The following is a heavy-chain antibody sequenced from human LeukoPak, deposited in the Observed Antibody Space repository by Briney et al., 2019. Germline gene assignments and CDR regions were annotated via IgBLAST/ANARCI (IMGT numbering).Heavy chain of an antibody. CDR2: ISAYNGNT. Sequence: GASVKVSCKTSGYTFTSYGISWVRQAPGQGLEWMGWISAYNGNTNYAQKLQGRVTMTTDTSTSTAYMELRSLRSDDTAVYYCAREGVGYYDSSGYYSDYQVTIPPLRYWGQGTLVTVSS. D-gene: IGHD3-22*01. CDR3: AREGVGYYDSSGYYSDYQVTIPPLRY. V-gene: IGHV1-18*01. CDR1: GYTFTSYG. J-gene: IGHJ4*02.